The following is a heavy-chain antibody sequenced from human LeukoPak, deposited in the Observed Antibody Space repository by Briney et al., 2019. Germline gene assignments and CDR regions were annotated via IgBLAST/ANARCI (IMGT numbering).Heavy chain of an antibody. CDR2: INSGSTTT. D-gene: IGHD5-12*01. J-gene: IGHJ4*02. Sequence: GPLRLSCAASGFTFSTNIMNWVRQAPGKGLEWISYINSGSTTTYCADSVKGRFTISRDNAKNSLYLQMNSLTAEDAAVYYCARANGYSGYVSYDYWGQGILVTVSS. V-gene: IGHV3-48*01. CDR1: GFTFSTNI. CDR3: ARANGYSGYVSYDY.